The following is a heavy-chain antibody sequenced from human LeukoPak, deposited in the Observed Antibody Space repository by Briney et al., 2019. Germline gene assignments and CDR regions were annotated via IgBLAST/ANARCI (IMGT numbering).Heavy chain of an antibody. CDR2: IYYSGST. CDR3: ARVTGYRIEDYFDY. Sequence: SETLSLTCTVSGGSISSYYWSWIRQPPGKGLEWIGYIYYSGSTNYNPSLKSRVTISVETSKNEFSLKLRSVTAADTAVYHCARVTGYRIEDYFDYWGQGTLVTVSS. V-gene: IGHV4-59*01. D-gene: IGHD6-13*01. CDR1: GGSISSYY. J-gene: IGHJ4*02.